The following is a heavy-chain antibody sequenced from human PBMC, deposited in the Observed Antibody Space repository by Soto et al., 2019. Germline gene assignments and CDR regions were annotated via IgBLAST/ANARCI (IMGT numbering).Heavy chain of an antibody. CDR3: ARGRGEQLVPHCAY. CDR1: GFTFSDYY. CDR2: ISRSATTM. D-gene: IGHD6-6*01. V-gene: IGHV3-11*01. J-gene: IGHJ4*02. Sequence: QVQLVESGGGLVKPGGSLRLSCAASGFTFSDYYMSWIRQAPGKGLEWVSYISRSATTMYYADSVKGRFTISRDNAKSSLYLQMHSLRAEDTAVYYCARGRGEQLVPHCAYWGQGPLVTVSS.